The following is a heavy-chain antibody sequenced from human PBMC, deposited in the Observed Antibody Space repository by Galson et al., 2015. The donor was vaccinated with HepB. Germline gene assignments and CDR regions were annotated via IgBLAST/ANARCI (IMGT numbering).Heavy chain of an antibody. D-gene: IGHD6-13*01. V-gene: IGHV1-69*13. CDR3: ARAGSGYSSSWTPYFDY. J-gene: IGHJ4*02. CDR1: GGTFSSYA. CDR2: IIPIFGTA. Sequence: SVKVSCKASGGTFSSYAISWVRQAPGQGLEWMGGIIPIFGTANYAQKFQGRVTITADESTSTAYMELSSLRSEDTAVYYCARAGSGYSSSWTPYFDYWGQGTLVTVSS.